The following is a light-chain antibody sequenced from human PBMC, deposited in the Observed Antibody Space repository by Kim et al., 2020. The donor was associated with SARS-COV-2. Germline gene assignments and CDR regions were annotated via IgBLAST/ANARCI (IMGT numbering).Light chain of an antibody. CDR1: DSGSKS. J-gene: IGLJ2*01. V-gene: IGLV3-21*04. CDR3: QVWDSNSDHPV. CDR2: YDS. Sequence: SYELTQPPSVSVAPGQTATITCGGDDSGSKSVHWHQQRPGRAPLLVMYYDSDRPSGIPERFSGSNSGNTATLSISRVEAGDEADYYCQVWDSNSDHPVFGGGTKVTVL.